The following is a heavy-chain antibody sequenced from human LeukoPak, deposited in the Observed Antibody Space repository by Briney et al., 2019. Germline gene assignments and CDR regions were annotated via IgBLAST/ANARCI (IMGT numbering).Heavy chain of an antibody. V-gene: IGHV3-53*01. CDR3: AKALLTPMVRGVIGAFDI. Sequence: GGSLRLSCAASGFTVSSNYMSWVRQAPGKGLEWVSVIYSGGSTYYADSVKGRFTISRDNSKNTLCLQMNSLRAEDTAVYYCAKALLTPMVRGVIGAFDIWGQGTMVTVSS. J-gene: IGHJ3*02. D-gene: IGHD3-10*01. CDR1: GFTVSSNY. CDR2: IYSGGST.